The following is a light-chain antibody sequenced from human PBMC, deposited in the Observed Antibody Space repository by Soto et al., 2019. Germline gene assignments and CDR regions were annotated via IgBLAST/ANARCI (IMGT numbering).Light chain of an antibody. J-gene: IGKJ1*01. CDR1: QGILYSSNNKNY. V-gene: IGKV4-1*01. CDR3: QQYYNIPPT. Sequence: DIFLTQSPDSLTVSLDERATIYCKSSQGILYSSNNKNYLAWYQQKPGQPPKLLIYWASTRESGVPDRFSGSGSGTDFTLTISSLQAEDVAVYYCQQYYNIPPTFGQGTKVDI. CDR2: WAS.